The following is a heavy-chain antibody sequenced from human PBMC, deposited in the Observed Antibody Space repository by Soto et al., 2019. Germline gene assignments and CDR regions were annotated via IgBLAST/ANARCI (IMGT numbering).Heavy chain of an antibody. D-gene: IGHD3-10*01. CDR3: ARSPPSVWGVNWFDA. Sequence: ASVKVSCKASGYTFTGYYMHWVRQAPGQGLEWMGWINPNSGGTNYAQKFQGRVTMTRDTSISTAYMELSRLRSDDTAVYYCARSPPSVWGVNWFDAWGQGTLVTVSS. V-gene: IGHV1-2*02. CDR2: INPNSGGT. J-gene: IGHJ5*02. CDR1: GYTFTGYY.